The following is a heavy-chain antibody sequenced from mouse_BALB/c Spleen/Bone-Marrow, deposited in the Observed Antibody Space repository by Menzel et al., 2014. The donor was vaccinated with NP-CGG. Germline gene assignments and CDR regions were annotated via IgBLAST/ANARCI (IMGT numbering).Heavy chain of an antibody. CDR2: IYPGNVNT. CDR3: ARERRSRAMDY. J-gene: IGHJ4*01. V-gene: IGHV1S56*01. CDR1: GYTFTSYY. Sequence: QVQLKESGPELVKPGASVRISCKASGYTFTSYYIHWVKQRPGQGLEWIGWIYPGNVNTKYNEKFKGKATLTADKSSSTAYMQLSSLTSEGSAVYFCARERRSRAMDYWGQGTSVTVSS.